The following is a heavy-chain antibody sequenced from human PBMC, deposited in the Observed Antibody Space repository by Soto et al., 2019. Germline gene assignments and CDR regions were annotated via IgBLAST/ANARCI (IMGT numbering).Heavy chain of an antibody. J-gene: IGHJ6*02. Sequence: SLRLSCAASGFTFSSYAMHWVRQAPGKGLEWVAVISYDGSNKYYADSVKGRFTISRDNSKNTLYLQMNSLRAEDTAVYYCARGTFWSGYSSGMDVWGQGTTVTVSS. CDR3: ARGTFWSGYSSGMDV. CDR2: ISYDGSNK. D-gene: IGHD3-3*01. CDR1: GFTFSSYA. V-gene: IGHV3-30-3*01.